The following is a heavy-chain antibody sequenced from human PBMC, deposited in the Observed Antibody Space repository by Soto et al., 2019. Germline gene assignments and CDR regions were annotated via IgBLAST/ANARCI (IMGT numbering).Heavy chain of an antibody. CDR1: GGTFSSYA. V-gene: IGHV1-69*13. Sequence: SVKVSCKASGGTFSSYAISWVRQAPGQGLEWMGGIIPIFGKPNYAQKFQGRVTITADESTSTVYMELSSLRSEDTAVYYCARDRRGVRDFRGYYYYYGMDVWGQGTTVTVSS. D-gene: IGHD3-3*01. CDR2: IIPIFGKP. J-gene: IGHJ6*02. CDR3: ARDRRGVRDFRGYYYYYGMDV.